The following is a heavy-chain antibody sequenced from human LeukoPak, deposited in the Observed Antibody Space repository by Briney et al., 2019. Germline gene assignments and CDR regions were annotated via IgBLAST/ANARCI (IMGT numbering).Heavy chain of an antibody. D-gene: IGHD3-10*01. CDR2: IWYDGSNK. V-gene: IGHV3-33*08. J-gene: IGHJ3*02. CDR1: GFTFSSYG. Sequence: GGSLRLSCVVSGFTFSSYGMHWVRQAPGKGLEWVAVIWYDGSNKYYADSVKGRFTISRDNAKNSLYLQMNSLRADDTAFYYCARGRSITILRGVAISDGFDIWGQGTMVTVSS. CDR3: ARGRSITILRGVAISDGFDI.